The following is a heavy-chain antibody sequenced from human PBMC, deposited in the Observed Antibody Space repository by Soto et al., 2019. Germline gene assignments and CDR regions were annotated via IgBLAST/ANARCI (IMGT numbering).Heavy chain of an antibody. CDR3: ARGKSSGPLYYIDT. CDR1: NGSFSDYF. Sequence: LSLTCGVYNGSFSDYFWNWIRQPPGKGLEWIGEIKESGFATYNPSLKRRVTMSVDTANNQFSLKVTSVTAADTAVYYCARGKSSGPLYYIDTWGQGTLVTVSS. CDR2: IKESGFA. V-gene: IGHV4-34*01. D-gene: IGHD6-19*01. J-gene: IGHJ4*02.